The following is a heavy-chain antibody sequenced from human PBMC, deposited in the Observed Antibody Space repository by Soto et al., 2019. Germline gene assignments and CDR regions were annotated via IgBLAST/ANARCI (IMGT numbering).Heavy chain of an antibody. J-gene: IGHJ3*02. V-gene: IGHV3-15*07. CDR2: IKSKTDGGTT. CDR1: GFTFSNAW. D-gene: IGHD3-9*01. Sequence: GGSLRLSCAASGFTFSNAWMNWVRQAPGKGLEWVGRIKSKTDGGTTDYAAPVKGRFTISRDDSKNTLYLQMNSLKTEDTAVYYCTTARERIDILTGTDVFDIWGQGTMVTVSS. CDR3: TTARERIDILTGTDVFDI.